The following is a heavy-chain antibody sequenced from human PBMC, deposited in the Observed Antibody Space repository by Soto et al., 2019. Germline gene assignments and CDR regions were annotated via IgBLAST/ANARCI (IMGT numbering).Heavy chain of an antibody. CDR1: GGSISSYY. CDR3: AKNYGNAFDI. V-gene: IGHV4-59*01. CDR2: IYYSGST. Sequence: QVQLQESGPGLVKPSETLSLTCTVSGGSISSYYWSWIRQPPGKGLEWMGYIYYSGSTNYNSSLKSRFTISVDTSKNQFSLKLSSVTAADTAVDYCAKNYGNAFDIWGQGTMVTVSS. D-gene: IGHD3-10*01. J-gene: IGHJ3*02.